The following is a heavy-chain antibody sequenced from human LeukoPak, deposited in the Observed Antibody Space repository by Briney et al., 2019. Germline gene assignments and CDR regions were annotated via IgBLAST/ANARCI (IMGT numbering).Heavy chain of an antibody. J-gene: IGHJ5*02. D-gene: IGHD6-19*01. Sequence: SETLSLTCTVSGGSISSSSYYWSWIRQPPGKGLEWIGEINHSGSTNYNPSLKSRVTISVDTSKNQFSLKLSSVTAADTAVYYCARLSGSPPLNWFDPWGQGTLVTVSS. V-gene: IGHV4-39*07. CDR2: INHSGST. CDR1: GGSISSSSYY. CDR3: ARLSGSPPLNWFDP.